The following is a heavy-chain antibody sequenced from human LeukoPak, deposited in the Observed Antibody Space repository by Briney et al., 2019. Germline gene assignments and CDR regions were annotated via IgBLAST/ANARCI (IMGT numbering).Heavy chain of an antibody. V-gene: IGHV4-34*01. J-gene: IGHJ4*02. CDR1: GGSFSGYY. D-gene: IGHD5-12*01. Sequence: SETLSLTCAVYGGSFSGYYWSWIRQPPGKGLEWIGEINHSGSTNYNPSLKSRVTISVDTSKNQFSLKLSSVTAADTAVYYCARGKWLRSSFDYWGQGTLVTVSS. CDR3: ARGKWLRSSFDY. CDR2: INHSGST.